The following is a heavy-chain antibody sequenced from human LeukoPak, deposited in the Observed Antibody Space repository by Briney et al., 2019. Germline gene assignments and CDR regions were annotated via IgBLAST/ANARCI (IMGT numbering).Heavy chain of an antibody. D-gene: IGHD2-15*01. V-gene: IGHV5-51*01. CDR3: ARSLGYCSGGSCYSSWFDP. CDR1: GSSFTSYW. CDR2: IYTGDSET. Sequence: HGGSLQISGQGSGSSFTSYWIGGVRQLPGKGLEGMGIIYTGDSETRYSPSLQGQVTISADKSITTAYLQWSSLKASDTAMYYCARSLGYCSGGSCYSSWFDPWGQGTLVTVSS. J-gene: IGHJ5*02.